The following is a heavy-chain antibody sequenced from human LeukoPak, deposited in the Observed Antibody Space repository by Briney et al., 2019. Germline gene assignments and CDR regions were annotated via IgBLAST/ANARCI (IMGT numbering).Heavy chain of an antibody. CDR3: ARGPPSEYYYDSSGYYSAEYFQH. CDR1: GGSISSYY. Sequence: SETLSLTCTVSGGSISSYYWSWIRQPPGKGLEWIGYIYYSGSTNYNPSLKSRVTISVDTSKNQFSLKLSSVTAADTAVYYCARGPPSEYYYDSSGYYSAEYFQHWGQGTLVTVSS. CDR2: IYYSGST. J-gene: IGHJ1*01. D-gene: IGHD3-22*01. V-gene: IGHV4-59*01.